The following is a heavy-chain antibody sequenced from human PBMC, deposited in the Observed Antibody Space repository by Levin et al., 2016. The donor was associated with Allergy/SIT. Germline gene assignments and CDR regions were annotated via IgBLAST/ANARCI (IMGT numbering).Heavy chain of an antibody. D-gene: IGHD3-22*01. CDR1: GDSISSSHW. V-gene: IGHV4-4*02. CDR2: IYHSGST. J-gene: IGHJ4*02. Sequence: SETLSLTCVVSGDSISSSHWWSWVRQPPGKGLEWVGEIYHSGSTNYNPSLQSRVTISVDKSKNQFSLKLSSVTAADTAVYYCARAGYYDSSGYYWGYYYFDYWGQGTLVTVSS. CDR3: ARAGYYDSSGYYWGYYYFDY.